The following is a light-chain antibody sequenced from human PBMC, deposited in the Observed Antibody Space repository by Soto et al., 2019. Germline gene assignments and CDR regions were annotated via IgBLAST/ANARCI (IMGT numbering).Light chain of an antibody. V-gene: IGKV1-9*01. CDR3: QQLNSYPRLT. J-gene: IGKJ4*01. CDR2: AAS. Sequence: DIQLTQSPSFLSASVGDRVTITCRASQGISSYLAWYQQKPGKAPKLLIYAASTLRSGVPSRFSGSGSGTGFTLTISSLQPEDFATYYCQQLNSYPRLTFGGGTKVEMK. CDR1: QGISSY.